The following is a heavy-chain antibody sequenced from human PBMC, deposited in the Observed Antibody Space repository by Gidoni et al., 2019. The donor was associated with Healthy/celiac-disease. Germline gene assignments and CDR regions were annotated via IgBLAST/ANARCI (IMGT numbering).Heavy chain of an antibody. CDR1: GFTFSSYA. V-gene: IGHV3-23*01. D-gene: IGHD3-22*01. Sequence: EVQLLESGGGLVQPGGSLRLSCAASGFTFSSYAMSWVRKAPGKGLEWVSAISGSGGSTYYAYSVKGRFTISRDNSKNTLYLQMNSLRAEDTAVYYCAKDKPFITMIVVVNWYFDLWGRGTLVTVSS. CDR3: AKDKPFITMIVVVNWYFDL. CDR2: ISGSGGST. J-gene: IGHJ2*01.